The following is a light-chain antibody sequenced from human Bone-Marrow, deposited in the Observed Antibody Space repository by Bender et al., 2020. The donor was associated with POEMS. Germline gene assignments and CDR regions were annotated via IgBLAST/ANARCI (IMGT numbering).Light chain of an antibody. CDR3: QAWDSRTDVI. CDR2: EDT. Sequence: SYELTQPPSVSVSPGQTASITCSGDKLPYKYTCWYQQKPGQSPVLLIYEDTKRPSGIPERFSGSNSGNTATLTISGTQAMDEADYYCQAWDSRTDVIFGGGTKLTVL. V-gene: IGLV3-1*01. CDR1: KLPYKY. J-gene: IGLJ2*01.